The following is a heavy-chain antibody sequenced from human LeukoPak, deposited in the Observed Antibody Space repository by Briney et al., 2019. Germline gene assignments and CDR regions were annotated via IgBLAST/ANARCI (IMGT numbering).Heavy chain of an antibody. CDR1: GYTFNKYG. CDR3: ARDPSNTCGYYGYHDY. D-gene: IGHD5-12*01. CDR2: ISCYNGDT. V-gene: IGHV1-18*01. Sequence: ASVKDSCKASGYTFNKYGISWVRQAPGQGLEWMGWISCYNGDTRYAQKFQGRVTLTTDTPTSTVHMELRSLRSDDTAVYYCARDPSNTCGYYGYHDYWGQGALVTVSS. J-gene: IGHJ4*02.